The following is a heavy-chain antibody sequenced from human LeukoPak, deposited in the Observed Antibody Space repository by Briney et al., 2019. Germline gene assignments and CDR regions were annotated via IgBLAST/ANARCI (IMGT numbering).Heavy chain of an antibody. Sequence: ASVTVSFKASGYTFTSYDINWVRQANGQGGERMGWMNPNSGNTGYAHKFQGRVTMTRNTSISTAYMELSSLRSEDTAVYYCARGQLHRGRSGSYYRYYYYYMDVWGKGTTVTVSS. V-gene: IGHV1-8*01. CDR3: ARGQLHRGRSGSYYRYYYYYMDV. D-gene: IGHD3-10*01. CDR2: MNPNSGNT. CDR1: GYTFTSYD. J-gene: IGHJ6*03.